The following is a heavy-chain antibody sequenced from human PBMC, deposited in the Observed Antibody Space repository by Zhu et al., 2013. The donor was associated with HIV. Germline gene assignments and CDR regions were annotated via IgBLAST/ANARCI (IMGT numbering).Heavy chain of an antibody. Sequence: QVQLVQSGAEVKEPGASVKVSCKASGYTFTDYNIQWVRQAPGQGLQWMGWINPNSGDTDHAQKFQGRVTMTRDTSINTAYMEVNSLTSDDTAVYYCARSCTSTGGCVSIWEFDPWGQGTLGHRLL. CDR3: ARSCTSTGGCVSIWEFDP. J-gene: IGHJ5*02. D-gene: IGHD2-8*02. V-gene: IGHV1-2*02. CDR2: INPNSGDT. CDR1: GYTFTDYN.